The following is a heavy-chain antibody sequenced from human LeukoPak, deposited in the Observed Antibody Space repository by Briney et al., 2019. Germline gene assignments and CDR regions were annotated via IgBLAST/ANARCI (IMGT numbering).Heavy chain of an antibody. CDR3: AKPPSVAGNGQGVEYYFDY. J-gene: IGHJ4*02. CDR1: GFTFSSYA. V-gene: IGHV3-30-3*02. CDR2: ISYDGNNK. D-gene: IGHD6-19*01. Sequence: PGGSLRLSCAASGFTFSSYAMSWVRQAPGKGLEWVAFISYDGNNKYSADSVKGRFTISRDNSKNTLYLQMNSLRAEDTAVYYCAKPPSVAGNGQGVEYYFDYWGQGTLVTVSS.